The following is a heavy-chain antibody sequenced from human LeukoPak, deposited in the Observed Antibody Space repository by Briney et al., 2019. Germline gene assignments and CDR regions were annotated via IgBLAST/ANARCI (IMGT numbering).Heavy chain of an antibody. J-gene: IGHJ4*02. CDR3: ARTTYYYDSSGYGFGY. Sequence: PSETLSLTCAVYGGSFSGYYWSWIRQPPGKWLEWIGEINHSGSTNYNPSLKSRVTISVDTSKNQFSLKLSSVTAADTAVYYCARTTYYYDSSGYGFGYWGQGTLVTVSS. CDR1: GGSFSGYY. D-gene: IGHD3-22*01. V-gene: IGHV4-34*01. CDR2: INHSGST.